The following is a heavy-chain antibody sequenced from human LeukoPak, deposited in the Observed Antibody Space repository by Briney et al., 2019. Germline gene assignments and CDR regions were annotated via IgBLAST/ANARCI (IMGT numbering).Heavy chain of an antibody. J-gene: IGHJ4*02. CDR3: ASANYGGNPAPVGFDY. Sequence: GGSLRLSCAASGFTFSSYGMHWVRQAPGKGLDWVAVIWYDGSNKYYADSVKGRFTISRDNSKNTLYLQMNSLRAEDTAVYYCASANYGGNPAPVGFDYWGQGTLVTVSS. CDR1: GFTFSSYG. D-gene: IGHD4-23*01. CDR2: IWYDGSNK. V-gene: IGHV3-33*01.